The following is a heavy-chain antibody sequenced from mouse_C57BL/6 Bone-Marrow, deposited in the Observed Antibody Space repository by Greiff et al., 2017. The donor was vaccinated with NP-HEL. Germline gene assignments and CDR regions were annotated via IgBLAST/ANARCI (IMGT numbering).Heavy chain of an antibody. J-gene: IGHJ2*01. Sequence: VQLQQSGPELVKPGASVKISCKASGYSFTGYYMNWVKQSPEKSLEWIGEINPSTGGTTYNQKFKAKATLTVDKSSSTAYMQLKSLTSEDSAVYYCARNWEKDYFDYWGQGTTLTVSS. D-gene: IGHD4-1*01. CDR3: ARNWEKDYFDY. V-gene: IGHV1-42*01. CDR2: INPSTGGT. CDR1: GYSFTGYY.